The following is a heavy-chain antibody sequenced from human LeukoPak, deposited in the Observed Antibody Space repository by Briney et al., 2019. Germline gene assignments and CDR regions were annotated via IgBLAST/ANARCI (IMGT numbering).Heavy chain of an antibody. Sequence: GASVKVSFKASGYTFTGYYTHWVRQAPGQGLEWMGLINPNSGGTNYAQKFQGRVTMTRDTSISTAYMELNRLRADDTAVYYCARGEFDFWSGDDAFDTWGQGTMVTVSS. CDR1: GYTFTGYY. CDR3: ARGEFDFWSGDDAFDT. V-gene: IGHV1-2*02. D-gene: IGHD3-3*01. J-gene: IGHJ3*02. CDR2: INPNSGGT.